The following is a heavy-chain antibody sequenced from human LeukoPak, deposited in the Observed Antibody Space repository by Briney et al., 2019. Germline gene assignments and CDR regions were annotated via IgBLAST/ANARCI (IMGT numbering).Heavy chain of an antibody. V-gene: IGHV3-30*04. CDR3: AKDGSHSSGWLGYFDY. J-gene: IGHJ4*02. Sequence: GRSLRLSCAASGFTFSSYAMHWVRQAPGKGLEWVAVISYDGSNKYYADSVKGRFTISRDNSKNTLYLQMNSLRAEDTAVYYCAKDGSHSSGWLGYFDYWGQGTLVTVSS. D-gene: IGHD6-19*01. CDR2: ISYDGSNK. CDR1: GFTFSSYA.